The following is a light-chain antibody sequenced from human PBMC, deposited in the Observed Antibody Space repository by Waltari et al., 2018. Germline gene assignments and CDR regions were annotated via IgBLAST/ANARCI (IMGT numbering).Light chain of an antibody. CDR1: SSNIGRNT. CDR2: SNN. V-gene: IGLV1-44*01. Sequence: QSVLTQPPSASGTPGQRVPTSCSGRSSNIGRNTVNWYQQLPGTAPKLLIYSNNQRPSGVPDRFSGSKSGTSASLAISGLQSEDEADYYCAAWDDSLNGVVFGGGTKLTVL. CDR3: AAWDDSLNGVV. J-gene: IGLJ2*01.